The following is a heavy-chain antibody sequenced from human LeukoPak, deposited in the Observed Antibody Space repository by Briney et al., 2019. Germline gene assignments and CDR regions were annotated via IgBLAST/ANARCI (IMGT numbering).Heavy chain of an antibody. CDR2: ISAYNGNT. CDR3: ATDYSGSYVDAFDI. Sequence: ASVKVSCKASGYTFTSYGISWVRQAPGQGLEWMGWISAYNGNTNYAQKLQGRVTMTEDTSTDTAYMELSSLRSEDTAVYYCATDYSGSYVDAFDIWGQGTMVTVSS. J-gene: IGHJ3*02. D-gene: IGHD1-26*01. CDR1: GYTFTSYG. V-gene: IGHV1-18*01.